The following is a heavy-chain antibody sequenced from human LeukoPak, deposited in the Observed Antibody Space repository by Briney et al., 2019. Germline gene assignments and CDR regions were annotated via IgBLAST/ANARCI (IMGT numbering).Heavy chain of an antibody. J-gene: IGHJ4*02. CDR1: GFTFSEYT. D-gene: IGHD3-22*01. Sequence: GGSLRLSCAASGFTFSEYTMHWVRQAPSQGLEWVAVISHDGREIYYADSVKGRFTISRDDSMSTMYLQMNSLRAEDTALYYCARGRSDSGAYGYFGSWSQGTPVTVSS. CDR2: ISHDGREI. CDR3: ARGRSDSGAYGYFGS. V-gene: IGHV3-30*03.